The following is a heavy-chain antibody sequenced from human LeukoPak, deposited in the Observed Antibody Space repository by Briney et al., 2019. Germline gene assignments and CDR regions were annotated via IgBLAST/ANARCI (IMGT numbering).Heavy chain of an antibody. D-gene: IGHD2-21*02. CDR1: GFTFGDNT. J-gene: IGHJ4*02. V-gene: IGHV3-49*03. CDR2: IRRNTYGGTT. Sequence: GGSLRLSCTASGFTFGDNTMSWFRQAPGKGLEWIGFIRRNTYGGTTEYAASVKGRFTISRDDSKSIAYLQMNSLKTEDTAVYYCTKASAVVTQTFDYWGQGNLVTVSS. CDR3: TKASAVVTQTFDY.